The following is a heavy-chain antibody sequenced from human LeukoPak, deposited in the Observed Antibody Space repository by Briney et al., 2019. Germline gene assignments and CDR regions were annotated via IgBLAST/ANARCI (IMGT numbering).Heavy chain of an antibody. Sequence: PGGSLRLSCAASGFTFSTYWMNWVRQAPGKGLEWVANINQDGSVKNYVDSVKGRFTISRDNAKNSLYLQMNSLRAEDTAVYYCARASLYDNSAYYLDYWGQGTLVTVSS. D-gene: IGHD3-22*01. CDR1: GFTFSTYW. CDR2: INQDGSVK. V-gene: IGHV3-7*01. CDR3: ARASLYDNSAYYLDY. J-gene: IGHJ4*02.